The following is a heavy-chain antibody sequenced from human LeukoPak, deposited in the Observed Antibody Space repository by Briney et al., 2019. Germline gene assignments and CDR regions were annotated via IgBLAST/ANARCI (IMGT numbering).Heavy chain of an antibody. CDR3: ARQGTIAAAFLH. CDR1: GGSFSSYY. CDR2: IYYSGST. D-gene: IGHD6-13*01. Sequence: PSETLSLTCAVYGGSFSSYYWSWIRQPPGKGLEWIGYIYYSGSTNYNPSLKSRVTISVDTSKNQFSLKLSSVTAADTAVYYCARQGTIAAAFLHWGQGTLVTVSS. V-gene: IGHV4-59*08. J-gene: IGHJ1*01.